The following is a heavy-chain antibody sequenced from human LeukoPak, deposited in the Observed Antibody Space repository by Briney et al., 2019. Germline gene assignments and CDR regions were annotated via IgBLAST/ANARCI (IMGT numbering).Heavy chain of an antibody. Sequence: PGGSLRLSCAASGFTFNSYAMRWVRQAPGKGLEWVSAISANGGSTSYADSVKGRFTISRDTSKNTLYLQMNSLRAEDTAVYYWAKDKTTVTLWGQGTLVTVSS. CDR2: ISANGGST. J-gene: IGHJ4*02. CDR3: AKDKTTVTL. CDR1: GFTFNSYA. D-gene: IGHD4-11*01. V-gene: IGHV3-23*01.